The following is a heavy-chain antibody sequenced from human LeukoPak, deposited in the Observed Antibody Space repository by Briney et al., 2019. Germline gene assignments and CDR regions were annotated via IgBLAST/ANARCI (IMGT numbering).Heavy chain of an antibody. J-gene: IGHJ5*02. D-gene: IGHD4-17*01. Sequence: TFSSYAMSWVRQAPGRGREWIVSSYYSGTNYYNPSLKSRVTLPVDTSKNQFSLKLSSVTAADTAVYYCARGPYTIYGDYVFINWFDPWGQGTLVTVSS. V-gene: IGHV4-39*01. CDR2: SYYSGTN. CDR3: ARGPYTIYGDYVFINWFDP. CDR1: TFSSYA.